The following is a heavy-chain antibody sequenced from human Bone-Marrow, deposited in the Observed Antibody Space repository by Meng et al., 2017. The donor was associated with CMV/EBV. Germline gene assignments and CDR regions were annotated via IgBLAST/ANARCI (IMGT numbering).Heavy chain of an antibody. CDR3: ARDGNKDYGIDV. CDR1: GFTFGDYY. V-gene: IGHV3-11*01. D-gene: IGHD1-1*01. J-gene: IGHJ6*02. CDR2: ISSSSETI. Sequence: GGSLRLSCEVSGFTFGDYYMSWIRRAPGKGLEWIAYISSSSETIYYADSIKGRFTVSRDNDKSLLYPQMNSLRPEDTAVYFCARDGNKDYGIDVWGRGTTVTVSS.